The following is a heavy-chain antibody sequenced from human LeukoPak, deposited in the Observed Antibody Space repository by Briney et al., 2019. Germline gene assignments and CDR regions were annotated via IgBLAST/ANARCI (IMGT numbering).Heavy chain of an antibody. D-gene: IGHD4-17*01. J-gene: IGHJ6*04. Sequence: GASVKVSCKASGYTFTSYYMHWVRQAPGQGLEWMGIINPSGGSTSYAQKFQGRVTMTRDTSTNTVYMELTSLRSEDTAVYYCAREGLSVTDVWGKGTTVTVSS. CDR2: INPSGGST. CDR3: AREGLSVTDV. CDR1: GYTFTSYY. V-gene: IGHV1-46*01.